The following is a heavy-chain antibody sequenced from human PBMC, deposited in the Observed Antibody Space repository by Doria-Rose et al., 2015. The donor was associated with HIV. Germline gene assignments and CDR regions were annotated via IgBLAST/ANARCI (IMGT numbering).Heavy chain of an antibody. CDR3: ASQWERSAFDY. CDR2: IIPILDIV. J-gene: IGHJ4*02. D-gene: IGHD1-26*01. Sequence: GQLVPSGSELQKPVASVKVSCKASGGAFSSYTISWVRQAPGPGLEWMGRIIPILDIVNYALRFQGRVTITADESTSTAYMELSSLRSEDTAIYYCASQWERSAFDYWGQGTLVTVSS. CDR1: GGAFSSYT. V-gene: IGHV1-69*02.